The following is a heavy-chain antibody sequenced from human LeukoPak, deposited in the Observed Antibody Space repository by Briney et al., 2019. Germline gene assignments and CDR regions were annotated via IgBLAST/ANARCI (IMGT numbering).Heavy chain of an antibody. D-gene: IGHD3-10*01. Sequence: GGSLRLCCAASGFTFSSSGMIWVRQAPGKGLEWVSAISGSGDRTYHADSVKGRFTISRDNSKNTLYLHMNSLRAEDTAVYYCAKGYYGSGSYGWFDPWGQGTLVTVSS. V-gene: IGHV3-23*01. CDR1: GFTFSSSG. CDR2: ISGSGDRT. CDR3: AKGYYGSGSYGWFDP. J-gene: IGHJ5*02.